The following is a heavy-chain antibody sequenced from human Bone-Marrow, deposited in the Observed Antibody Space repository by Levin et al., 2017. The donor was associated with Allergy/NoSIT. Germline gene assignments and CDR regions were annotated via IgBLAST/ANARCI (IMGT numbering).Heavy chain of an antibody. CDR3: ARESDYGDGIGSFDI. CDR1: GYILRTYS. CDR2: ISSSGDYI. V-gene: IGHV3-21*01. J-gene: IGHJ3*02. D-gene: IGHD4-17*01. Sequence: GGSLRLSCAASGYILRTYSLMWLRQAPGKGLEWVSFISSSGDYIYYADSLKGRVGISRDDAKNSAALEMSSLRIEDTAVYYCARESDYGDGIGSFDIWGQGTVVTVSS.